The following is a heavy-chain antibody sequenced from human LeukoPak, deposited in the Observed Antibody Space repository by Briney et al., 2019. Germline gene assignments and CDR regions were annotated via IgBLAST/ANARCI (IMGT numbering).Heavy chain of an antibody. Sequence: GASVKVSCKVSGYTLTELSMHWVRQAPGKGLEWMGGFDPEDGETIYAQKFQGRVTMTEGTSTDTAYMELSSLRSEDTAVYYCATPRFGDAFDIWGQGTMVTVSS. CDR1: GYTLTELS. V-gene: IGHV1-24*01. CDR3: ATPRFGDAFDI. J-gene: IGHJ3*02. CDR2: FDPEDGET. D-gene: IGHD3-16*01.